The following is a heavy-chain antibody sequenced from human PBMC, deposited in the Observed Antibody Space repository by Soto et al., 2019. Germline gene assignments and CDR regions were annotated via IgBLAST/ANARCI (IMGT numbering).Heavy chain of an antibody. CDR1: GYTFTGYY. CDR3: ASSSQGDYYYGMDV. Sequence: VKVSCKASGYTFTGYYMHWVRQAPGQGLEWMGGINPNIGSTNYAQKFQGRVTITRDASTSTAYMELSSLRSEDAAVYYCASSSQGDYYYGMDVWGQGTTVTVSS. J-gene: IGHJ6*02. V-gene: IGHV1-2*02. CDR2: INPNIGST.